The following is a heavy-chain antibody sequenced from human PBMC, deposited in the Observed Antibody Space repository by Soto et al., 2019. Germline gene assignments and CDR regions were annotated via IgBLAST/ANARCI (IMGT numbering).Heavy chain of an antibody. J-gene: IGHJ4*02. D-gene: IGHD6-19*01. CDR1: GYTFTSYI. Sequence: QVQLVQSGAEVKKPGASVKVSCKASGYTFTSYIISWVRQAPGQGLEWMGWISAYNGNTKYSQKLQGRVTMTTDTPTSKAYMELRSLRSDDTAGYDCARWLPHEDFWGQGTLVTVPS. CDR3: ARWLPHEDF. CDR2: ISAYNGNT. V-gene: IGHV1-18*01.